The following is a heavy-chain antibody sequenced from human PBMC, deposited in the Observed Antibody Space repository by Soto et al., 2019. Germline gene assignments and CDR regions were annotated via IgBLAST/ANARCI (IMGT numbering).Heavy chain of an antibody. CDR3: VRDRSSFTGTAGDY. CDR2: IKTDATSI. CDR1: GFTFSSHW. D-gene: IGHD1-7*01. J-gene: IGHJ4*02. V-gene: IGHV3-74*01. Sequence: EVQLVESGGGLVLPGGSLRLSCAASGFTFSSHWMHWVRQVPGKGLVWVSRIKTDATSISYADSVKGRFTVSRDNAKSTLYLQMNGLRAEDTALYYCVRDRSSFTGTAGDYWGQGTLVTVSS.